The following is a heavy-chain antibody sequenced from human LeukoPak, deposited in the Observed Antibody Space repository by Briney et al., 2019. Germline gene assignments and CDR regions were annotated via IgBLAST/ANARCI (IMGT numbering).Heavy chain of an antibody. D-gene: IGHD6-19*01. J-gene: IGHJ4*02. CDR3: ARDQHSSGLVY. CDR2: MNPNSGNT. V-gene: IGHV1-8*02. Sequence: ASVKVSCKASGYTFINYYMHWVRQATGQGLEWMGWMNPNSGNTGYAQKFQGRVTMTRNTSISTAYMELSSLRSEDTAVYYCARDQHSSGLVYWGQGTLVTVSS. CDR1: GYTFINYY.